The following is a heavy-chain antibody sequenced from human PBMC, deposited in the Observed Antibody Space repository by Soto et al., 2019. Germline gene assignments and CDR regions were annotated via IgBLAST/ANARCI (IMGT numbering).Heavy chain of an antibody. CDR2: IYPGNSDT. CDR1: GYGFSIHW. V-gene: IGHV5-51*01. CDR3: ASDSHCSGGPCPMGGFDM. D-gene: IGHD2-15*01. Sequence: RESLRVSYQGSGYGFSIHWVAWLRQMPGKGLEWVGFIYPGNSDTIYSPSFQGQVTISADLALSTTYLQWDTLKPSDTAIYFCASDSHCSGGPCPMGGFDMWGQGTMVTVSS. J-gene: IGHJ3*02.